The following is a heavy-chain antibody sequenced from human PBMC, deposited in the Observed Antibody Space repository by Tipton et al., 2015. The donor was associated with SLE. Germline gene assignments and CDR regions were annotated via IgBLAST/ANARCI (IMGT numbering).Heavy chain of an antibody. J-gene: IGHJ4*02. Sequence: TLSLTCTVSGGSISSSYYWGWIRQSPGKGLEWIGSISYTGSTYYNPSLKSRVTISVDMSKNQFSLKLTSVTAADTAVYYCATSPLTLWGQGTLVTVSS. CDR2: ISYTGST. D-gene: IGHD2-2*01. CDR1: GGSISSSYY. CDR3: ATSPLTL. V-gene: IGHV4-39*07.